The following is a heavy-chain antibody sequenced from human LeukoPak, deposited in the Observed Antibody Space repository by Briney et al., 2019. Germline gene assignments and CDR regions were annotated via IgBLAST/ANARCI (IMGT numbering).Heavy chain of an antibody. V-gene: IGHV3-23*01. Sequence: GGSLRLSCAASGYTFSSHGLTWVRQALGKGLEWISTINGAGDNTFYAETVKGRFTISRDNSKNTLYLQMHNLRAEDTAIYYCAKVSVCYGCYLDYWGQGTLVTVS. CDR2: INGAGDNT. CDR3: AKVSVCYGCYLDY. CDR1: GYTFSSHG. D-gene: IGHD3-16*01. J-gene: IGHJ4*02.